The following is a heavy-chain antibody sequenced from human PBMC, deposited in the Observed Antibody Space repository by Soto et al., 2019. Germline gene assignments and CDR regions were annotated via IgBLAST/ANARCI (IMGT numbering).Heavy chain of an antibody. J-gene: IGHJ5*02. CDR3: ASPGTPEWFDP. V-gene: IGHV3-30-3*01. D-gene: IGHD1-1*01. CDR1: GFPFSSYA. CDR2: ISYRGGNK. Sequence: GGSLRLSCSASGFPFSSYAMHWVRQAPGKGLEWVAAISYRGGNKNYADSVKGRFTISRDNSNNTLSLQMNSLRPEDTAVYYCASPGTPEWFDPWGHGTLVTVSS.